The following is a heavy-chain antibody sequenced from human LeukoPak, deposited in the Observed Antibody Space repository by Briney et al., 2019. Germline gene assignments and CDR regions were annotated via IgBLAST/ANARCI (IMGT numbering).Heavy chain of an antibody. V-gene: IGHV3-23*01. CDR2: ITSRGEST. J-gene: IGHJ4*02. Sequence: GQSLRLSCAASGFTFSIYAMSWVRQAPGKGLQGVSSITSRGESTWYVDSVKGRFTITRDNSENTLYLQMHSLRAEDTAIYVYERARQKCCRSGGHYYRRECDYWGQGTLVSVSS. CDR1: GFTFSIYA. CDR3: ERARQKCCRSGGHYYRRECDY. D-gene: IGHD2-21*02.